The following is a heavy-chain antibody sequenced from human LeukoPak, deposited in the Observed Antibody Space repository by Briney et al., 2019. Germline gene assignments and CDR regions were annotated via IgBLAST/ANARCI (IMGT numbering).Heavy chain of an antibody. J-gene: IGHJ4*02. CDR2: IIPIFGTA. V-gene: IGHV1-69*01. CDR1: GGTFSSYA. CDR3: ARDRGASGNYDSRRYYFDY. D-gene: IGHD3-22*01. Sequence: SVKVSCKASGGTFSSYAISWVRQAPGQGLEWMGGIIPIFGTANYTQKFQGRVTITADESTSTAYMELSSLRSEDTAVYYCARDRGASGNYDSRRYYFDYWGQGTLVTVSS.